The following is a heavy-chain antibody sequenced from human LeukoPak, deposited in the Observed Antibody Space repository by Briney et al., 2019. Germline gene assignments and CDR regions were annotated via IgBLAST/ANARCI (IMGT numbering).Heavy chain of an antibody. V-gene: IGHV3-15*01. CDR2: IKSKTDGETT. Sequence: GGSLRLSCVDSGFTFTNAWMSWVRQAPGKGLEWIGRIKSKTDGETTNYAEPVRGRFTISRDDSKSAVYLQMNSLKIEDTAVYYCAKDSAIQLWLFDYYGMDVWGQGTTVTVSS. CDR1: GFTFTNAW. CDR3: AKDSAIQLWLFDYYGMDV. J-gene: IGHJ6*02. D-gene: IGHD5-18*01.